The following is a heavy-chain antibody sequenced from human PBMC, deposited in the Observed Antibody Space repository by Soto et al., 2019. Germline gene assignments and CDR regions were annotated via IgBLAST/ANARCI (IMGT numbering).Heavy chain of an antibody. V-gene: IGHV1-18*01. CDR1: GYTFTSYG. Sequence: ASVKVSCKASGYTFTSYGISWVRQAPGQGLEWMGWISAYNGNTKYAQKLQGRVTMTTDTSTSTAYMELRSLRSDDTAVYYCARTTTAYYYYYGMDVWGQGTTVTVS. D-gene: IGHD4-17*01. CDR3: ARTTTAYYYYYGMDV. J-gene: IGHJ6*02. CDR2: ISAYNGNT.